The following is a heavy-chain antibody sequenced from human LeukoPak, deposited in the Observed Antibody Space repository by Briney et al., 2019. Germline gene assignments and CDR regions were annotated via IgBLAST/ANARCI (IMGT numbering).Heavy chain of an antibody. CDR2: IYYSGST. Sequence: SETLSLTCTVSGGSISSYYWSWIRQPPGKGLEWIGYIYYSGSTNYNPSLKSRVTISVDTSKNQFSLKLSSVTAADTAVYYCAREGYGDYVSYGMDVWGQGTTVTVSS. D-gene: IGHD4-17*01. CDR3: AREGYGDYVSYGMDV. V-gene: IGHV4-59*01. J-gene: IGHJ6*02. CDR1: GGSISSYY.